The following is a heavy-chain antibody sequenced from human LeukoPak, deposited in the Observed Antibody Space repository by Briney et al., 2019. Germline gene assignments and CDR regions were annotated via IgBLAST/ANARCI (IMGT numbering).Heavy chain of an antibody. Sequence: PGGSLRLSCAASGFTFSSYAMSWVRQAPGKGLEWASAISGSGGSTYYADSVKGRFTISRDNAKNSLYLQMNSLRAEDTALYYCARGKRQDYFDYWGQGTLVTVSS. CDR1: GFTFSSYA. J-gene: IGHJ4*02. CDR2: ISGSGGST. V-gene: IGHV3-23*01. CDR3: ARGKRQDYFDY.